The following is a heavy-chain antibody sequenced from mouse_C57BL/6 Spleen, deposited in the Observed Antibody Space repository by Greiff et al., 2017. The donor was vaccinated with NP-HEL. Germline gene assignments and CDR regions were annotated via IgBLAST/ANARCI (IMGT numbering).Heavy chain of an antibody. CDR2: IYPSDSET. CDR3: ARWGDYAMDY. J-gene: IGHJ4*01. CDR1: GYTFTSYW. V-gene: IGHV1-61*01. Sequence: QVQLQQPGAELVRPGSSVKLSCKASGYTFTSYWMDWVKQRPGQGLEWIGNIYPSDSETHYNQKFKDKATLTVDKSSSTAYMQLSRLTSEGSAVYYCARWGDYAMDYWGQGTSVTVSS.